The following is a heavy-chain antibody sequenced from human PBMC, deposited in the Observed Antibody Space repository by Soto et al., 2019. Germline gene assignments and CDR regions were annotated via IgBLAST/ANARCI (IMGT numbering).Heavy chain of an antibody. V-gene: IGHV1-69*01. Sequence: QVQLVQSGAGVKRPGSPLKFSCKAPGATFTSFLISWVRRALEQGLEWWGGFIPIFGTANNAQKFQGRVTITADESTSTAYMELSSLRSEDTAVYYCARVRFGEWERKSAFDIWGQGTMVTVSS. D-gene: IGHD3-16*01. J-gene: IGHJ3*02. CDR1: GATFTSFL. CDR3: ARVRFGEWERKSAFDI. CDR2: FIPIFGTA.